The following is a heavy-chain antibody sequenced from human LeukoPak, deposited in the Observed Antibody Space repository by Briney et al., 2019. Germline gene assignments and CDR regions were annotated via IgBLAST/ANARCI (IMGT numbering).Heavy chain of an antibody. Sequence: SETLSLTCTVSGGSISSYYWSWIRQPPGKGLEWIGYIYYSGSTNYNPSLKSRVTISVDTSKNQFSLKLSSVTAADTAVYYCARTTLLWFGELLLNWFDPWGQGTLVTVSS. CDR2: IYYSGST. CDR1: GGSISSYY. J-gene: IGHJ5*02. D-gene: IGHD3-10*01. V-gene: IGHV4-59*01. CDR3: ARTTLLWFGELLLNWFDP.